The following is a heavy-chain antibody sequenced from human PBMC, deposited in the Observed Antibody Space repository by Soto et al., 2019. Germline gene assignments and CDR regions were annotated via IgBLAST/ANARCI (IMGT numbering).Heavy chain of an antibody. V-gene: IGHV1-3*01. CDR3: ARALPDVVVPAPFDY. CDR1: GYTFTSYA. J-gene: IGHJ4*02. D-gene: IGHD2-2*01. CDR2: INAGNGNT. Sequence: ASVKVSCKASGYTFTSYAMHWVRQAPGQRLEWMGWINAGNGNTKYSQKFQGRVTITRDTSASTAYMELSSLRSEDTAVYYCARALPDVVVPAPFDYSGQGTLVTVSS.